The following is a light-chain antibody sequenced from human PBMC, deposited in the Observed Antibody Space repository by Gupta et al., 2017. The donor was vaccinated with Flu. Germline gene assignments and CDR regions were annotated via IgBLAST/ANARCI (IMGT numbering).Light chain of an antibody. V-gene: IGKV1-9*01. Sequence: PSFLSASVGDIVTITCRASQGITSHLAWYQQKPWKAPNLLIYAASAFQSGVPSTFSGRGSVTDLTLTMSSLQPEDLATSYCQGMNSFPHTFGAQANVEI. CDR3: QGMNSFPHT. CDR2: AAS. CDR1: QGITSH. J-gene: IGKJ4*01.